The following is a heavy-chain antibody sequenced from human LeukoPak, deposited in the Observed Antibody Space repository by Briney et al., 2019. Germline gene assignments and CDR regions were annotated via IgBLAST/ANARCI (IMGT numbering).Heavy chain of an antibody. CDR2: IYTSGST. D-gene: IGHD3-10*01. CDR3: ASTRWFGEFIPHNFDY. CDR1: GGSISSSSYY. V-gene: IGHV4-61*02. J-gene: IGHJ4*02. Sequence: SETLSLTCTVSGGSISSSSYYWGWIRQPAGKGLEWIGRIYTSGSTNYNPSLKSRVNISVDTSKNQFSLKLSSVTAADTAVYYCASTRWFGEFIPHNFDYWGQGTLVTVSS.